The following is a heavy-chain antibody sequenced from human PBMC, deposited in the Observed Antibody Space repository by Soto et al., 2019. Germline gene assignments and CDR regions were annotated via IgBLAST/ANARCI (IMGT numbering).Heavy chain of an antibody. J-gene: IGHJ5*02. CDR2: IYYSGST. CDR1: GGSISSYY. CDR3: ARHSRRGYSRSWYLSWFDP. V-gene: IGHV4-59*05. D-gene: IGHD6-13*01. Sequence: PSETLSLTCTVSGGSISSYYWSWIRQPPGKGLEWIGSIYYSGSTYYNPSLKSRVTISVDTSKNQFSLKLSSVTAADTAVYYCARHSRRGYSRSWYLSWFDPWGQGTLVTVSS.